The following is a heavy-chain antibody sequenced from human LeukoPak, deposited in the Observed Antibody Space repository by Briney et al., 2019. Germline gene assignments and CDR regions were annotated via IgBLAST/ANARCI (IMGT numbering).Heavy chain of an antibody. V-gene: IGHV3-7*02. CDR3: ARVHYGSGSYYNDDY. CDR2: IKPDGSEK. J-gene: IGHJ4*02. D-gene: IGHD3-10*01. Sequence: PGGSLRLSCAASGFTFSSYWMSWVRQAPGKGLEWVADIKPDGSEKAYVDFVKGRFTMSRDNAKNSLYLQMNSLRAEDTAVYYCARVHYGSGSYYNDDYWGQGTLVTVSS. CDR1: GFTFSSYW.